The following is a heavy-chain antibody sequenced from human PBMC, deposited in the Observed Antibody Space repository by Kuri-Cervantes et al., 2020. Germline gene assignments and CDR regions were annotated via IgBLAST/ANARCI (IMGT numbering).Heavy chain of an antibody. D-gene: IGHD6-13*01. CDR2: ISAYNGNT. V-gene: IGHV1-18*01. J-gene: IGHJ6*02. Sequence: ASVKVSCKASGYTFTSYGISWVRQAPGQGLEWMGWISAYNGNTNYAQKLQGRVTMTTDTSTSTAYMELRSLRFDDTAVYYCARDRKVNLGSSSWYLPYYYYGMDVWGQGTTVTFSS. CDR3: ARDRKVNLGSSSWYLPYYYYGMDV. CDR1: GYTFTSYG.